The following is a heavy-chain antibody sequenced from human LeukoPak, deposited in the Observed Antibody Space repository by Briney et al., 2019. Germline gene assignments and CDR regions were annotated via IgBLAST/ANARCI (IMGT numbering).Heavy chain of an antibody. Sequence: QSGGSLRLSCAASGFTFSSYAMSWVRQAPGKGLEWVSAISGSGGSTYYADSVKGRFTISRDNSKNTLYLQMNSLRAEDTAVYYCATDITMIVVVPLKPTDYWGQGTLVTVSS. V-gene: IGHV3-23*01. J-gene: IGHJ4*02. CDR2: ISGSGGST. CDR1: GFTFSSYA. CDR3: ATDITMIVVVPLKPTDY. D-gene: IGHD3-22*01.